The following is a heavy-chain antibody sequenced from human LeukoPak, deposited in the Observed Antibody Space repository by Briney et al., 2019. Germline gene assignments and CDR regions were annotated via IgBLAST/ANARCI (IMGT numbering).Heavy chain of an antibody. V-gene: IGHV3-23*05. J-gene: IGHJ4*02. CDR1: AFTFKSYA. D-gene: IGHD5-12*01. CDR3: ANEPGYRTSEPTQY. Sequence: GGSLRLSCAASAFTFKSYAMIWVRQAPRKGLEWVSAVDASGTTTYYADSVKGRFIISRDNSKNTLYLELTSLRAEDTAIYYCANEPGYRTSEPTQYWGQGTLVTVSP. CDR2: VDASGTTT.